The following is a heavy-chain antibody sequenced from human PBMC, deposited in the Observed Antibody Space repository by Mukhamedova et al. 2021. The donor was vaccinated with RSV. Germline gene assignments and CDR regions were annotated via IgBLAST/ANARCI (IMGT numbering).Heavy chain of an antibody. Sequence: GRIDPSDSYTNYSPSFQGHVTISADKSISTAYLQWSSLKASDTAMYYCATGITMVRGVATAYYYYGMDVWGQGTTVTVSS. CDR2: IDPSDSYT. V-gene: IGHV5-10-1*01. J-gene: IGHJ6*02. CDR3: ATGITMVRGVATAYYYYGMDV. D-gene: IGHD3-10*01.